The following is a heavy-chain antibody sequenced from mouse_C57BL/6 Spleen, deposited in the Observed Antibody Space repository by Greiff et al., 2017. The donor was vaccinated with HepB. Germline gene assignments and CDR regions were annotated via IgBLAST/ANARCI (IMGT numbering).Heavy chain of an antibody. CDR1: GFTFSNYW. J-gene: IGHJ2*01. CDR2: IRLKSDNYAT. V-gene: IGHV6-3*01. Sequence: EVQLVESGGGLVQPGGSMKLSCVASGFTFSNYWMNWVRQSPEKGLEWVAQIRLKSDNYATHYAESVKGRFTISRDDSKSSVYLQMNNLRAEDTGIYYCTSLGYFDYWGQGTTLTVSS. CDR3: TSLGYFDY.